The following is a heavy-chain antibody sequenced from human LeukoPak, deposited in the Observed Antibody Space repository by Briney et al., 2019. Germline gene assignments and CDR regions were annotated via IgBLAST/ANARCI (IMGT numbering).Heavy chain of an antibody. V-gene: IGHV5-51*01. Sequence: GESLKISCVASGYSFTAYWIGWVRQMPGQGLEWMGLIYPGDSDTRYSPSFQGQVTISADKSFTTAYLQWSSLKASDTAMYYCARGISSASLDYWGQGTLVTASS. J-gene: IGHJ4*02. D-gene: IGHD6-13*01. CDR2: IYPGDSDT. CDR3: ARGISSASLDY. CDR1: GYSFTAYW.